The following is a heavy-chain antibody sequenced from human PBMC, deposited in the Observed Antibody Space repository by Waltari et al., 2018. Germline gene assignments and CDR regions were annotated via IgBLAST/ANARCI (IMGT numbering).Heavy chain of an antibody. Sequence: QLQLQESGPGLVKPSETLSLTCTVSGGSISSSSYYWGWIRQPPGKGLEWIGSIYYSGSTYYNPSLKSRVTISVDTSKNQFSLKLSSVTAADTAVYYCARVQTRSNWFDPWGQGTLVTVSS. J-gene: IGHJ5*02. CDR3: ARVQTRSNWFDP. V-gene: IGHV4-39*07. CDR1: GGSISSSSYY. D-gene: IGHD3-10*01. CDR2: IYYSGST.